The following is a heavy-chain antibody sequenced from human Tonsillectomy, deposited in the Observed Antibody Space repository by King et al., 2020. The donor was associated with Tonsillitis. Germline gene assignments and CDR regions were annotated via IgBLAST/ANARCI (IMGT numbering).Heavy chain of an antibody. CDR2: ISRGRTFI. CDR1: GFSFSTYS. CDR3: ARDIEYYYGSRSYLPPDY. J-gene: IGHJ4*02. Sequence: VQLVESGGGLVQPGGSLRLSCAASGFSFSTYSMNWVRQAPGKALEWVSYISRGRTFIYYADSVKGRFTISRDNAKNSLYLQMNSLRAEDTAMYFCARDIEYYYGSRSYLPPDYWGQGTVVTVSS. D-gene: IGHD3-10*01. V-gene: IGHV3-48*01.